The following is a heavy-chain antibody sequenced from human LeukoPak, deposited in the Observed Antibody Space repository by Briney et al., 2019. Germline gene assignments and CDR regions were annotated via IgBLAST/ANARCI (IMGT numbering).Heavy chain of an antibody. Sequence: GGSLRLSCAASGFTFSSYWMSWVRQAPGKGLEWVANIKQDGSEKYYVDSVKGRFTISRDNAKNSLYLQMNSLRAEDTAVYYCARVYRDTGVVSGSWYDYYYYYMDVWGKGTTVTVSS. J-gene: IGHJ6*03. D-gene: IGHD6-13*01. CDR3: ARVYRDTGVVSGSWYDYYYYYMDV. CDR1: GFTFSSYW. V-gene: IGHV3-7*01. CDR2: IKQDGSEK.